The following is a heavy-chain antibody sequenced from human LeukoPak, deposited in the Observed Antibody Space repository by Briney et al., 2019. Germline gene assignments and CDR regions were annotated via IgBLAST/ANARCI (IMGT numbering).Heavy chain of an antibody. CDR3: ARDITMIVVVATALDY. D-gene: IGHD3-22*01. CDR2: ISGSGGST. V-gene: IGHV3-23*01. J-gene: IGHJ4*02. Sequence: PGGSLRLSCAASGFTFSSYAMSWVRQAPGKGLEWVSAISGSGGSTYYADSVKGRFTISRDNSKNTLYLQMNSLSAEDTAVYYCARDITMIVVVATALDYWGQGTLVTVSS. CDR1: GFTFSSYA.